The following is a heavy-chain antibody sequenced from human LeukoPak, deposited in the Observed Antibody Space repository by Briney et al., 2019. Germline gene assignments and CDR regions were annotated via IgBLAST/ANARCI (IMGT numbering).Heavy chain of an antibody. V-gene: IGHV3-48*03. J-gene: IGHJ6*02. CDR1: GFTFSSYE. D-gene: IGHD2/OR15-2a*01. CDR2: ISSSGSTI. CDR3: ARDGVEYYLGMYYGMDV. Sequence: GGSLRLSCAASGFTFSSYEMNWVRQAPGKGLEWVSYISSSGSTIYYADTVKGRFTTSRDNAKNSLYLQMNSLRAEDTAVYYCARDGVEYYLGMYYGMDVWGQGTTVTVSS.